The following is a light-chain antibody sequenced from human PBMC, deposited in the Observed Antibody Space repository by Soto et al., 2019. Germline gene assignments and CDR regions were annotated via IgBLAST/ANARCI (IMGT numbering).Light chain of an antibody. J-gene: IGKJ3*01. CDR1: QSVSIN. CDR2: GAS. Sequence: EIVMTQSPATLSVSPGERATLSCRASQSVSINLAWYQQKPGQAPRLLVYGASTRATGIPARFSGSGSGTEFTLTINSLQSEDFAVYYCQQYNNWPLTFGPGTKVDIK. V-gene: IGKV3-15*01. CDR3: QQYNNWPLT.